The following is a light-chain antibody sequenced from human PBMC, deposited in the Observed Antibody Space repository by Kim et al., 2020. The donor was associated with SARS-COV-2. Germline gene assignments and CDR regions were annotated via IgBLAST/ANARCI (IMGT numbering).Light chain of an antibody. CDR3: QQRSSWPLT. J-gene: IGKJ4*01. CDR2: DTD. Sequence: SLSPEDRPTLSCRASRGVRNYLAWYRQKPGQAPTLLIYDTDNRATGIPTRFSGSGSGTDFTLSISNLDPEDFAVYYCQQRSSWPLTFGGGTRVEIK. V-gene: IGKV3-11*01. CDR1: RGVRNY.